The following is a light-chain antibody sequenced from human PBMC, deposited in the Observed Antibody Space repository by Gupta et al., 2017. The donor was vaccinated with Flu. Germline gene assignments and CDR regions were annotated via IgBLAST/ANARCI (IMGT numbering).Light chain of an antibody. V-gene: IGLV2-8*01. Sequence: QAPLTQPLPAHGTPGQSDTVPCTATSSDVGGYNYVSWSQQHPGKAPKLMIYEVTKRPSGVPDRFSGSKSGNTASLTVSGLQGEDEADYYCSSYAGNNNLIFGGGTKLTVL. CDR2: EVT. CDR3: SSYAGNNNLI. J-gene: IGLJ2*01. CDR1: SSDVGGYNY.